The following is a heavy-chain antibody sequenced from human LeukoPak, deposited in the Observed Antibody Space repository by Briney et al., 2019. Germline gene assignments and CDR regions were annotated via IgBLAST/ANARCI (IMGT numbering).Heavy chain of an antibody. CDR2: IYSGGST. Sequence: PGGSLRLSCAASGFTVSSNHMSWVRQAPGKGLEWVSVIYSGGSTYYADSVKGRFTISSDNSKNTLYLQMNSLRAEDTAVYYCARDSSGSSWIFDYWGQGTLVTVSS. J-gene: IGHJ4*02. D-gene: IGHD6-13*01. CDR1: GFTVSSNH. CDR3: ARDSSGSSWIFDY. V-gene: IGHV3-53*01.